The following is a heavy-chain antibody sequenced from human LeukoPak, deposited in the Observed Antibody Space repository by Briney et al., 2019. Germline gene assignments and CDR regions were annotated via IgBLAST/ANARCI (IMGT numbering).Heavy chain of an antibody. J-gene: IGHJ4*02. CDR1: GFTLSNYD. V-gene: IGHV3-21*01. CDR3: ARGVGVTIRTSNFDY. D-gene: IGHD1-26*01. CDR2: ISTTSDYI. Sequence: PGGSLRLSCAASGFTLSNYDMSWVRQAPGKGLEWVSSISTTSDYIYYAGSVKGRFTVSRDNAKNSLFLQMNSLRAEDTAVYYCARGVGVTIRTSNFDYWGQGTLVTASS.